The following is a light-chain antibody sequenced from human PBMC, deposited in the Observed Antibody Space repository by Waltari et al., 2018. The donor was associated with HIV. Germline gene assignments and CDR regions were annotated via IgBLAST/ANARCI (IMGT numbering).Light chain of an antibody. J-gene: IGLJ2*01. CDR3: CSYAGSSTFDVV. Sequence: QSALTQPPSASGSPGQSVTLSCTGKTSDVGAYNYVSWYQQHPGKAPKLMIYEGIKRPSGVPSRVSVAKSGNSASLTISGLQAEDEADYYRCSYAGSSTFDVVFGGVTKLTVL. CDR1: TSDVGAYNY. V-gene: IGLV2-23*03. CDR2: EGI.